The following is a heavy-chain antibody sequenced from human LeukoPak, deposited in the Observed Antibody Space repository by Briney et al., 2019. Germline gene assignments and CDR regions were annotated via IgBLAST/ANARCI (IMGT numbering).Heavy chain of an antibody. V-gene: IGHV3-23*01. D-gene: IGHD6-19*01. J-gene: IGHJ4*02. CDR3: AKDHRWLVGNYFDY. CDR1: GFTFSSYA. CDR2: ISGSGGST. Sequence: SGGSLRLSCAASGFTFSSYAMSWVRQAPGKGLEWVSAISGSGGSTYYADSVKGRFSISRDNSKNTLYLQMNSLRAEDTAVYYCAKDHRWLVGNYFDYWGQGTLVTVSS.